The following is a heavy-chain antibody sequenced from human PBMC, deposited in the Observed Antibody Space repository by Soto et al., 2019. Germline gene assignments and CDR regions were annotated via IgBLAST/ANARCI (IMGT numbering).Heavy chain of an antibody. CDR1: GYTFTSYG. J-gene: IGHJ5*02. CDR2: ISAYNGNT. Sequence: GASVKVSCKASGYTFTSYGISWVRQAPGQGLEWMGWISAYNGNTNYAQKLQGRITMTTDTSTSTAYMELRSLRSDDTAVYYCARAGVRSGAEEGLDPWGQGTLVTVSS. CDR3: ARAGVRSGAEEGLDP. V-gene: IGHV1-18*01.